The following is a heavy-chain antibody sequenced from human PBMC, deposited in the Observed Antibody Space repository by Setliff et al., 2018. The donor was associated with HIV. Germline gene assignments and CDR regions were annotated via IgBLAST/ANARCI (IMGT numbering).Heavy chain of an antibody. V-gene: IGHV4-34*01. J-gene: IGHJ6*03. CDR2: INHSGRT. CDR3: ARVSKTFRYSNPRDYYRHMEG. CDR1: GGSFSDYY. Sequence: PSETLSLTCAVYGGSFSDYYWSWIRQPPGKGLEWIGEINHSGRTIQSPSLGSRVTIPIDTSKNQFSLKLGSVSAADTGLYSVARVSKTFRYSNPRDYYRHMEGWGKGTTVTVSS. D-gene: IGHD4-4*01.